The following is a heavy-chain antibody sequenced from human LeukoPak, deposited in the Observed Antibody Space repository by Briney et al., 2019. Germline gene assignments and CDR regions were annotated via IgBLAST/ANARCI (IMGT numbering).Heavy chain of an antibody. CDR3: ARGGKYYYDSSGSFYYYYMDV. CDR2: IIPIFGTA. Sequence: ASVKVSCKASGGTFSSYAISWVRQAPGQGLEWMGGIIPIFGTANYAQKFQGRFTMTTDTSTTTAYMELRSLRSDDTAVYYCARGGKYYYDSSGSFYYYYMDVWGKGTTVTISS. J-gene: IGHJ6*03. D-gene: IGHD3-22*01. CDR1: GGTFSSYA. V-gene: IGHV1-69*05.